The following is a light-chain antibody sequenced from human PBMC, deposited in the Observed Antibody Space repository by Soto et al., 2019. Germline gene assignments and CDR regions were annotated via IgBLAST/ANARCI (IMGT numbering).Light chain of an antibody. CDR2: DDN. V-gene: IGLV6-57*04. CDR3: QSYDSSNVV. CDR1: SGSIASNS. Sequence: NFMLTQPHSVSESPGKTVTISCTRSSGSIASNSVQWYQQRPGSAPTTVIYDDNQRPSGVPDRFSGSIDSSSNSASLTSSGLKTEDEADYYGQSYDSSNVVFGGGTKVTVL. J-gene: IGLJ2*01.